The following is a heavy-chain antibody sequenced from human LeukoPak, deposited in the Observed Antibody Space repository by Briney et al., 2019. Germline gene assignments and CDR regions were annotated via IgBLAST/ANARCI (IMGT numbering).Heavy chain of an antibody. CDR2: IYYSGST. D-gene: IGHD3-22*01. CDR3: ARASDVLTYYYDSSGSGWFDP. Sequence: SETLSLTCTVSGGSISSYYWSWIRQPPGKGLGWIGYIYYSGSTNYNPSLKSRVTISVDTSKNQFSLKLSSVTAADTAVYYCARASDVLTYYYDSSGSGWFDPWGQGTLVTVSS. V-gene: IGHV4-59*01. J-gene: IGHJ5*02. CDR1: GGSISSYY.